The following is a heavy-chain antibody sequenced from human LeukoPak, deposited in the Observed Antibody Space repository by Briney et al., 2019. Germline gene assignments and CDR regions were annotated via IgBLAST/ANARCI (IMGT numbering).Heavy chain of an antibody. Sequence: PSETLSLTCAVYGGSFSGYYWSWIRQPPGKGLEWIGEINHSGSTNYNPSLKSRVTISVDTSKNQFSLKLSSVTAAGTAVYYCAKGFGIAWYVFLFDYWGQGSLVTVSS. V-gene: IGHV4-34*01. CDR1: GGSFSGYY. D-gene: IGHD6-13*01. CDR2: INHSGST. J-gene: IGHJ4*02. CDR3: AKGFGIAWYVFLFDY.